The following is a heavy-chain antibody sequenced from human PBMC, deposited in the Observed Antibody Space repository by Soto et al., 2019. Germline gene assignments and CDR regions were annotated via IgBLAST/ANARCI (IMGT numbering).Heavy chain of an antibody. J-gene: IGHJ4*02. CDR3: ARGWGRSGYSSGLDFDY. V-gene: IGHV3-30-3*01. Sequence: QVQLVESGGGVVQPGRSLRLSCAASGFTFSSYAMHWVRQAPGKGLEWVAVISYDGSNKYYADSVKGRFTISRDNSKNTLYLQMKSLRAEDTAVYYCARGWGRSGYSSGLDFDYWGQGTLVTVSS. CDR2: ISYDGSNK. D-gene: IGHD6-19*01. CDR1: GFTFSSYA.